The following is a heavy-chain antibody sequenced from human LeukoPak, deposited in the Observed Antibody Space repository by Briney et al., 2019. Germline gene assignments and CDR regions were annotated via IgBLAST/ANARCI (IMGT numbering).Heavy chain of an antibody. CDR2: PNRRGDIT. CDR3: ARDFRDTSLITYPYFMDV. CDR1: GYTFGDYG. D-gene: IGHD3-16*01. Sequence: PGGSLRLSCAASGYTFGDYGMSWVRQVPGKGLEWVSGPNRRGDITGYADFVKGRFTISRDNAKNSLYLQMNSLRAEDTAVYYCARDFRDTSLITYPYFMDVWGKGTTVTISS. J-gene: IGHJ6*03. V-gene: IGHV3-20*04.